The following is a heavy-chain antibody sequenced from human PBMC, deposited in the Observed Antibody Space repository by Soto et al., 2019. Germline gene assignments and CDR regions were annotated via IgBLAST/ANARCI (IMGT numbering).Heavy chain of an antibody. V-gene: IGHV2-26*01. CDR3: ARIGPYSSSPAEVFDY. CDR1: GFSRSNARMG. J-gene: IGHJ4*02. CDR2: IFSNDEK. Sequence: SGPTLVNPTETLTLTCTVSGFSRSNARMGVSWIRQPPGKALEWLAHIFSNDEKSYSTSLKSRLTISKDTSKSQVVLTMTNMDPVDTATYYCARIGPYSSSPAEVFDYWGQGTLVTVSS. D-gene: IGHD6-6*01.